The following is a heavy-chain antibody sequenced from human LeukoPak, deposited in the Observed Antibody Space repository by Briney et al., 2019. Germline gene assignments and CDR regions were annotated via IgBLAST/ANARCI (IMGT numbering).Heavy chain of an antibody. V-gene: IGHV4-34*01. CDR1: GGSFSGYY. CDR2: INHSGST. D-gene: IGHD6-13*01. Sequence: PSETLSLTCAVYGGSFSGYYWSWIRQPPGKGLEWIGEINHSGSTNYNPSLKSRVTISVDTSKNQSSLKLSSVAAADTAVYYCASSSSRGTIWGQGTMVTVSS. J-gene: IGHJ3*02. CDR3: ASSSSRGTI.